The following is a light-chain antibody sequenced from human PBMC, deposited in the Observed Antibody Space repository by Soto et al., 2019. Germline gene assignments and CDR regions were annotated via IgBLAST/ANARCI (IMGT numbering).Light chain of an antibody. Sequence: DIQMTQSPSSLSASVRDSVTITCRASQNIRNYLNWYQQKPGRAPKILIYAASSLQSGVPSRFSGGGSGTDFTLTITSRQPEDFATYYCQQSYSSPWTFGQGTKVEIK. CDR2: AAS. CDR1: QNIRNY. V-gene: IGKV1-39*01. J-gene: IGKJ1*01. CDR3: QQSYSSPWT.